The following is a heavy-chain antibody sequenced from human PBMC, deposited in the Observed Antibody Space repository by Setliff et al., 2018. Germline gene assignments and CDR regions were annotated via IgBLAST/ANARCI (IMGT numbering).Heavy chain of an antibody. Sequence: SETLSLTCDVSGDSISDYFWSWIRQPPGKGLEWIGFIYTSSGATKYNPSLESRVTISVDTSKNQFSLKLSSVSAADTAVCYCARARSGDYSDSTGYLDYWGQGTLVTVSS. CDR2: IYTSSGAT. V-gene: IGHV4-4*08. CDR1: GDSISDYF. J-gene: IGHJ4*02. D-gene: IGHD3-22*01. CDR3: ARARSGDYSDSTGYLDY.